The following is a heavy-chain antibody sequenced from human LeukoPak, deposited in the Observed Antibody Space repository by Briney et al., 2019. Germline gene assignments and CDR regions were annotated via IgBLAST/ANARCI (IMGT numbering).Heavy chain of an antibody. D-gene: IGHD1-26*01. CDR3: ARVVVGATKVADAFDI. V-gene: IGHV3-48*01. CDR2: ISSLSGTR. Sequence: PGGSLRLSCAASGFTFGSYSMNWVRQAPGKGLEWVSFISSLSGTREYADSVKGRFTISRDNAKNSLYLQMNSLRAEDTALYYCARVVVGATKVADAFDIWGQGTMVTVSS. CDR1: GFTFGSYS. J-gene: IGHJ3*02.